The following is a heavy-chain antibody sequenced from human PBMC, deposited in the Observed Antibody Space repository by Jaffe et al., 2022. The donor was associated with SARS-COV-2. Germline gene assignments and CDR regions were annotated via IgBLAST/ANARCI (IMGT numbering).Heavy chain of an antibody. V-gene: IGHV3-30*18. CDR3: AKAAMVGATTASILFFDY. CDR2: ISYDGSNK. CDR1: GFTFSSYG. J-gene: IGHJ4*02. Sequence: QVQLVESGGGVVQPGRSLRLSCAASGFTFSSYGMHWVRQAPGKGLEWVAVISYDGSNKYYADSVKGRFTISRDNSKNTLYLQMNSLRAEDTAVYYCAKAAMVGATTASILFFDYWGQGTLVTVSS. D-gene: IGHD1-26*01.